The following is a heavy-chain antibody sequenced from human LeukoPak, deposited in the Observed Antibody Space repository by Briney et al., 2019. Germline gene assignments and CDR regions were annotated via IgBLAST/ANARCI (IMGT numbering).Heavy chain of an antibody. J-gene: IGHJ4*02. CDR3: ARVTALGGNLDY. V-gene: IGHV4-39*07. Sequence: SETLSLTCTVSGGSISSSSYYWGWIRQPPGKGLEWLGSIYYSGSTYYNPSLKSRVTISVDTSKNQFSLKLSSVTAADTAVYYCARVTALGGNLDYWGQGTLVTVSS. CDR1: GGSISSSSYY. CDR2: IYYSGST. D-gene: IGHD4-23*01.